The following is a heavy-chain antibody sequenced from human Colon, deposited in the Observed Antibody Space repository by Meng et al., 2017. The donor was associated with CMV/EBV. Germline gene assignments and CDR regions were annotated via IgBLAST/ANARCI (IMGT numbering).Heavy chain of an antibody. D-gene: IGHD5-18*01. V-gene: IGHV3-23*01. J-gene: IGHJ4*02. CDR2: VIGSGANT. CDR1: GFTFSNYA. Sequence: GESLKISCASSGFTFSNYAMSWVRQAPGKGLEWVSSVIGSGANTYYADSVKGRFTISRDNSKNTLSLQMNSLRVEDTAFYYCATIGYSFGFTIWGQGTLVTVSS. CDR3: ATIGYSFGFTI.